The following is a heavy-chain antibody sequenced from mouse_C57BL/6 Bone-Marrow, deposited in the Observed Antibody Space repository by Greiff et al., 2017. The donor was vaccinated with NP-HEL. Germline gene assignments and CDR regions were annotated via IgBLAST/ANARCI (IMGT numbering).Heavy chain of an antibody. Sequence: QVHVKQPGAELVMPGASVKLSCKASGYTFTSYWMHWVKQRPGQGLEWIGEIDPSDSYTNYNQKFKGKSTLTVDKSSSTAYMQLSSLTSEDSAVYYCAITVVATDDYWGQGTTLTVSS. V-gene: IGHV1-69*01. CDR3: AITVVATDDY. J-gene: IGHJ2*01. CDR2: IDPSDSYT. D-gene: IGHD1-1*01. CDR1: GYTFTSYW.